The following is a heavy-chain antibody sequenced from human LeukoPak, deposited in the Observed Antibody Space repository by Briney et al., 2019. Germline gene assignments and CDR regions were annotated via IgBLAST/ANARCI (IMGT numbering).Heavy chain of an antibody. D-gene: IGHD3-3*01. CDR2: MYSNGHG. CDR1: GGSISSHY. V-gene: IGHV4-4*07. CDR3: ARDESGSGYSFDY. Sequence: SETLSLTCTVSGGSISSHYWSWIRQPAGKGLEWIGRMYSNGHGNYSPSLKSRVTMSVDTSKNQFSLRLTSVTAADTAVYYCARDESGSGYSFDYWGQGTQVTVSS. J-gene: IGHJ4*02.